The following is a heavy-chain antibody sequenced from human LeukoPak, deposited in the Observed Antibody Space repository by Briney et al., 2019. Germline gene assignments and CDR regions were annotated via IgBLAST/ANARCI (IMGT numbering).Heavy chain of an antibody. J-gene: IGHJ5*02. CDR2: IYYSGST. Sequence: SETLSLTCTVSGASVSSGSDYWTWLRQPPGKGLEWFGYIYYSGSTNYNPSLKSRVTISVDTSQNQFSLKLTSVTAADTAVYYCAREDSSSWYRWFDPWGQGTLVTVSS. D-gene: IGHD6-13*01. CDR1: GASVSSGSDY. CDR3: AREDSSSWYRWFDP. V-gene: IGHV4-61*01.